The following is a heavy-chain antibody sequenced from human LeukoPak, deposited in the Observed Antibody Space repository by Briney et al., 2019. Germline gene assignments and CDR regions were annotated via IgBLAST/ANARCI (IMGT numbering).Heavy chain of an antibody. D-gene: IGHD6-19*01. J-gene: IGHJ4*02. CDR2: ISYSGST. CDR1: GGPSSSYY. V-gene: IGHV4-59*01. CDR3: ARVRSSGWSTLFDY. Sequence: SETLSLTCTVSGGPSSSYYWSWIRQSPGKGLEWIGYISYSGSTNHNPSLKSRVTISVDTSKNQFSLRLSSVTAADTAVYYCARVRSSGWSTLFDYWGQGTLVTVSS.